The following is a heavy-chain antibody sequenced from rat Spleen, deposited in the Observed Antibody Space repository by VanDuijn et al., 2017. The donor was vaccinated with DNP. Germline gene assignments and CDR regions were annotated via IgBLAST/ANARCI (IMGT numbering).Heavy chain of an antibody. CDR3: ATTTTEGMRFAY. J-gene: IGHJ3*01. Sequence: EVQLVESGGGLVQPGRSMRLSCAASGFTFSNYGLAWVCQAPTRGLEWVATISYDGSITYYRDSVKGRLTISRDNAQSTLYLQMNSLRSEDTATYYCATTTTEGMRFAYWGQGTLVTVSS. CDR1: GFTFSNYG. CDR2: ISYDGSIT. V-gene: IGHV5-29*01. D-gene: IGHD1-11*01.